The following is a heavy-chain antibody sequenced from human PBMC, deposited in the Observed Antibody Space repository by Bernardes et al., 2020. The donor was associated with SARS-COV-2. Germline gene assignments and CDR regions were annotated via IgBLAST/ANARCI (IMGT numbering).Heavy chain of an antibody. J-gene: IGHJ6*02. V-gene: IGHV3-74*01. CDR3: ARDVAGREDF. D-gene: IGHD2-15*01. CDR2: LNEDGTIT. CDR1: EFTFSRFW. Sequence: AEPLFLSCAASEFTFSRFWLHWVRQAPGPGLVWVSRLNEDGTITNYADSVKGRFTISRDNAKNTLFLQMSSLRAEDTAVYYCARDVAGREDFWGQGTTVTVSS.